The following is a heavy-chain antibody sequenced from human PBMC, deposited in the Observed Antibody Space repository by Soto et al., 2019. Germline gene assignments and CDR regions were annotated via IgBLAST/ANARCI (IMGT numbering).Heavy chain of an antibody. CDR1: GYTFTSYG. CDR2: ISAYNANT. D-gene: IGHD3-3*01. CDR3: ARDGDCDLCSGKGKNLFNP. V-gene: IGHV1-18*04. Sequence: APVKVFCKASGYTFTSYGISWVRQAPGQGLEWMGWISAYNANTKYAQKLQGRVTMTTDTSTSTAYMELRSLRSVDTAVYYCARDGDCDLCSGKGKNLFNPYGQGTLVTVS. J-gene: IGHJ5*02.